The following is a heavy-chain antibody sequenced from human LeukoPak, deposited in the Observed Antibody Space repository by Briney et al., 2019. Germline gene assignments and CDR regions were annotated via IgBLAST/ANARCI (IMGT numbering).Heavy chain of an antibody. V-gene: IGHV3-11*06. D-gene: IGHD5-24*01. CDR2: SSSSSDY. CDR1: GFTFSDYH. Sequence: GGSLRLSCAASGFTFSDYHMSWIRQAPGKGLEWLSYSSSSSDYTYADSVKGRFTISRDNAENSLYLQMNSLRAEDTAVYYCARDGGKMATISYYYYYYGMDVWGQGTTVTVSS. J-gene: IGHJ6*02. CDR3: ARDGGKMATISYYYYYYGMDV.